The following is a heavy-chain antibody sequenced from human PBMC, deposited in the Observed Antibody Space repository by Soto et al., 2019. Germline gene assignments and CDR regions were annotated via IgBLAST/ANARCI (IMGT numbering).Heavy chain of an antibody. CDR3: AHRVLRTVFGLVTTTAIYFDF. CDR2: IYWDDDK. V-gene: IGHV2-5*02. Sequence: QITLNESGPTQVKPRQTLTLTCTFYGFSLTTSGVGVGWIRQSPGKAPEWLALIYWDDDKRYSPSLKRRLTVTKDTSKKQLVLIMADLDPADTATYYCAHRVLRTVFGLVTTTAIYFDFWGQGTPVAVSS. D-gene: IGHD3-3*01. CDR1: GFSLTTSGVG. J-gene: IGHJ4*02.